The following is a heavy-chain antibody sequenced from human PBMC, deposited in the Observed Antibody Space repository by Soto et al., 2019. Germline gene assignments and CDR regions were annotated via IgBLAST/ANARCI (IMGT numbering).Heavy chain of an antibody. CDR1: GFTFSSYG. V-gene: IGHV3-30*18. CDR2: ISYDGSNK. J-gene: IGHJ4*02. D-gene: IGHD4-17*01. Sequence: QVQLVESGGGVVQPGRSLRLSCAASGFTFSSYGMHWVRQAPGKGLEWVAVISYDGSNKYYADSVKGRFTISRDNSKNTLYLQMNTLRADDTAVYYCAKDQGRYGDYEPFDYWGQGTLVTVSS. CDR3: AKDQGRYGDYEPFDY.